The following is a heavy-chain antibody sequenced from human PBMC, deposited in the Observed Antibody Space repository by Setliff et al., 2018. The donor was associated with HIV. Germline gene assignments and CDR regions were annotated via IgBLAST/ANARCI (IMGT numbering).Heavy chain of an antibody. J-gene: IGHJ3*02. CDR3: AREHCSGGSCNGFDI. D-gene: IGHD2-15*01. CDR1: GGSISTSY. V-gene: IGHV4-4*09. Sequence: SETLSLTCTVSGGSISTSYWNWIRQPPGKGLEWIAYIYISGTPNYNPTLKSRVTISLDTSRNQFSLKLGPVTAADTAMYYCAREHCSGGSCNGFDIWGQGTMVTVSS. CDR2: IYISGTP.